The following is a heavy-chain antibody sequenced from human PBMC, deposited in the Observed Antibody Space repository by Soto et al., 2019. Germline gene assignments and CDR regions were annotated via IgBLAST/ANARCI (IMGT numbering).Heavy chain of an antibody. CDR2: ISAYNGNT. CDR3: ARARVAAARKAYYHYCMDV. J-gene: IGHJ6*01. V-gene: IGHV1-18*01. CDR1: GYTFTSYG. D-gene: IGHD6-13*01. Sequence: NVSCKAYGYTFTSYGVSWVRQAPAHGLEWMGWISAYNGNTNYAQKLHGIVTMTTDTSTSTAYMELRSLRSEDTAVYHCARARVAAARKAYYHYCMDVWRQATTVTVSS.